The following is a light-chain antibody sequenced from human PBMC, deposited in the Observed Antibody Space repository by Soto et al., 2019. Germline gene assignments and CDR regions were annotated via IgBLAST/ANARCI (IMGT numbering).Light chain of an antibody. Sequence: LTQPASVSGSPGRPITFSCTGTRSDVGGYNYVSWYQQHPGKAPKLMISEVNNRPSGVSNRFSGSKSGNTASLTISGLQAEDEADYYCSSYTSSITWVFGGGTKVTVL. CDR1: RSDVGGYNY. CDR2: EVN. J-gene: IGLJ2*01. V-gene: IGLV2-14*01. CDR3: SSYTSSITWV.